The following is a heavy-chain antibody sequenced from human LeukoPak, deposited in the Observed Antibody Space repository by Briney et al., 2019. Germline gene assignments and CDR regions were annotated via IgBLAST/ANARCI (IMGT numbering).Heavy chain of an antibody. D-gene: IGHD3-22*01. CDR2: IIPIFGTA. CDR3: AREGRETESQNYYDSSGYYYGYYFDY. V-gene: IGHV1-69*13. J-gene: IGHJ4*02. Sequence: ASVKVSCKASGGTFSSYAISWVRQAPGQGLEWMGGIIPIFGTANYAQKFQGRVTITADESTSTAYMELSSLRSEDTAVYYCAREGRETESQNYYDSSGYYYGYYFDYWGQGTLVTVSS. CDR1: GGTFSSYA.